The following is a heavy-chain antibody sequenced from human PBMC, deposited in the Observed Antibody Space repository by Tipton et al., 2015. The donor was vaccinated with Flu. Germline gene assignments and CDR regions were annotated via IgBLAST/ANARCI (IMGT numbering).Heavy chain of an antibody. Sequence: SLRLSCAASGFTFSSYSMNWVRQAPGKGLEWVSSISSSSSYIYYADSVKGRFTISRDNAKNSLYLQMNSLRAEDTAVYYCARVRQWLLSGVLLPDAFDIWGQGTMVTVSS. CDR1: GFTFSSYS. D-gene: IGHD6-19*01. V-gene: IGHV3-21*04. CDR3: ARVRQWLLSGVLLPDAFDI. J-gene: IGHJ3*02. CDR2: ISSSSSYI.